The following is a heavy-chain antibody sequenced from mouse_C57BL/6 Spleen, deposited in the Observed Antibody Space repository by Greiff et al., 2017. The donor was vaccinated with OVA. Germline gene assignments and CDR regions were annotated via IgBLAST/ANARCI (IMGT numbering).Heavy chain of an antibody. CDR3: ARSPVYDYDGYAMDY. CDR2: IRNKANGYTT. J-gene: IGHJ4*01. Sequence: EVKLMESGGGLVQPGGSLSLSCAASGFTFTDYYMSWVRQPPGKALEWLGFIRNKANGYTTEYSASVKGRFTISRDNYQSILYLQMNALRAEDSATYYCARSPVYDYDGYAMDYWGQGTSVTVSS. D-gene: IGHD2-4*01. V-gene: IGHV7-3*01. CDR1: GFTFTDYY.